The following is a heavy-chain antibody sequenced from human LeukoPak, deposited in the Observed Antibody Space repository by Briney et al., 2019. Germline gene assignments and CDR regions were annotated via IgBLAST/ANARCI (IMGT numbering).Heavy chain of an antibody. V-gene: IGHV3-30*18. J-gene: IGHJ4*02. Sequence: GGSLRLSCAASGFTFRSYAMHWVRQAPGKGLEWVAVISHDGNNEYYAYSVKGRFTISRDNSKNTLYLQMNSLRDEDTAVYYCAKCPVTSGGVIIITTGYLDYWGQGTLVTVSS. CDR2: ISHDGNNE. CDR1: GFTFRSYA. D-gene: IGHD3-16*02. CDR3: AKCPVTSGGVIIITTGYLDY.